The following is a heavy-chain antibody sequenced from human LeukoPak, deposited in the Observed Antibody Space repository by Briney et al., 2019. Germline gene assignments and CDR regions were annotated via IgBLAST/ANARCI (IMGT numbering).Heavy chain of an antibody. CDR1: GFTFSSTE. D-gene: IGHD2-8*01. Sequence: GGPLRPPGAALGFTFSSTELNWFRKAPGKGLEGFGSFIIGASTIYYAPSVKGRFTISTDNPKTPPSLQMNALRAAAPAVYYFARDGKGRNLIGYYFDNWGQGTLVTVSS. V-gene: IGHV3-48*03. CDR3: ARDGKGRNLIGYYFDN. J-gene: IGHJ4*02. CDR2: FIIGASTI.